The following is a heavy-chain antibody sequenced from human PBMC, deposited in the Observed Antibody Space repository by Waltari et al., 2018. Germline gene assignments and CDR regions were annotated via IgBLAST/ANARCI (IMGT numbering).Heavy chain of an antibody. CDR1: GYTLTELS. CDR2: FDHEDGET. J-gene: IGHJ4*02. Sequence: QVQLVQSGAEVQKPGASVKVSCKVSGYTLTELSLHWVRPAPGKGREWMGGFDHEDGETIYAQKVQGRVNMTEDTCTDTAYMELSSLRSEDTAVYYCARISGYGLAGAGMVNWGQGTLVTVSS. V-gene: IGHV1-24*01. CDR3: ARISGYGLAGAGMVN. D-gene: IGHD6-19*01.